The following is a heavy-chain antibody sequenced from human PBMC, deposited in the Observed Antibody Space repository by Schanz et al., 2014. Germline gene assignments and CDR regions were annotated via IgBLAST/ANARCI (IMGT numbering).Heavy chain of an antibody. Sequence: QVQLVQSGAEVKKPGVSVKVSCKASGYIFGSHGMTWVRQAPGQGLEWMGIINPSGGSTSYAQKFQGRVTMTRDTTTSAVYMKLSSLRSEGTAMYYCARVGRNSYGFTSRFDAWGQGTLVAVSS. V-gene: IGHV1-46*01. CDR2: INPSGGST. D-gene: IGHD3-16*01. J-gene: IGHJ5*02. CDR3: ARVGRNSYGFTSRFDA. CDR1: GYIFGSHG.